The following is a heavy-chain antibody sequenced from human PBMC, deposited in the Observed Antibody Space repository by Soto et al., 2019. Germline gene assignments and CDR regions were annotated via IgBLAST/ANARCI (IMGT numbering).Heavy chain of an antibody. CDR2: ISYDGSNK. CDR3: ARPPYIAVADHYYYYGMDV. J-gene: IGHJ6*02. V-gene: IGHV3-30*03. CDR1: GFTFSSYG. Sequence: GGSLRLSCAASGFTFSSYGMHWVRQARGKGLKWVAVISYDGSNKYYADSVKGRFTISRDNSKNTLYLQMNSLRAEDTAVYYCARPPYIAVADHYYYYGMDVWGQGTTVTVSS. D-gene: IGHD6-19*01.